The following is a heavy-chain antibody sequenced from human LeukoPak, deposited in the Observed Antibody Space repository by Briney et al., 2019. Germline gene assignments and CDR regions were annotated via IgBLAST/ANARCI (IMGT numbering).Heavy chain of an antibody. J-gene: IGHJ4*02. CDR3: ARVGYETFDY. CDR2: IYYSGST. D-gene: IGHD5-12*01. CDR1: GGSISSGGYS. V-gene: IGHV4-30-4*07. Sequence: SQTLSLTCAVSGGSISSGGYSWSWIRQPPGKGLEWIGYIYYSGSTNYNPSLKSRVTISVDTSKNQFSLKLSSVTAADTAVYYCARVGYETFDYWGQGTLVTVSS.